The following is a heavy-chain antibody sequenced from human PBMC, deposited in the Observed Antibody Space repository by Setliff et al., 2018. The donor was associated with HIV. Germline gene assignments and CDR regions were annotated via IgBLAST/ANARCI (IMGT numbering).Heavy chain of an antibody. V-gene: IGHV4-39*01. Sequence: PSETLSLTCTVSGGSISNSRYYWSWIRQPPGKGLEWIGSIYYSGSTYYNPSLKSRVTISVDTSKNQFSLKLSSVTAADAAVYYCASQGGYSYGVDYWGQGTLVTVSS. CDR2: IYYSGST. D-gene: IGHD5-18*01. CDR3: ASQGGYSYGVDY. J-gene: IGHJ4*02. CDR1: GGSISNSRYY.